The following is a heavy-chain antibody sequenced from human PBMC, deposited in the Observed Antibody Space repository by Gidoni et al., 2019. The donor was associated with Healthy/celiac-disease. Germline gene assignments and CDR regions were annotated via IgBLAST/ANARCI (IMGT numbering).Heavy chain of an antibody. CDR2: ISWNSGSI. J-gene: IGHJ3*02. V-gene: IGHV3-9*01. CDR3: AKGRTTVTSGYAFDI. Sequence: EVQLVESGGGLVQPGRSLRLSCAASGFTFDDYAMHWVRQAPGKGLEWVSGISWNSGSIGYADSVKGRFTISRDNAKNSLYLQMNSLRAEDTALYYCAKGRTTVTSGYAFDIWGQGTMVTVSS. D-gene: IGHD4-17*01. CDR1: GFTFDDYA.